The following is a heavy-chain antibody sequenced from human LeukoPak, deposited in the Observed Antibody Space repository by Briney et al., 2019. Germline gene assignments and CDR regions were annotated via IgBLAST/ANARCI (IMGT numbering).Heavy chain of an antibody. J-gene: IGHJ5*02. V-gene: IGHV1-69*13. CDR1: GGTFSSYA. D-gene: IGHD2-2*02. CDR2: IIPIFGTA. CDR3: ARGKNHIVVVPAAIRGWFDP. Sequence: ASVKVSCKASGGTFSSYAISWVRQAPGQGLEWMGGIIPIFGTANYAQKFQGRVTITADESTSTAYMELSSLRSEDTAVYYCARGKNHIVVVPAAIRGWFDPWGQGTLVTVSS.